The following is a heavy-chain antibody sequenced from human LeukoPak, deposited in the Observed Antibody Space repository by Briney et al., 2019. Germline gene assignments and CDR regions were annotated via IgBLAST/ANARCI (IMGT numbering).Heavy chain of an antibody. D-gene: IGHD2-2*02. J-gene: IGHJ3*02. CDR1: GGSISSSSYY. V-gene: IGHV4-39*07. CDR3: ASPHLNCSSTSCYTVRAFDI. Sequence: PSETLSLTCTVSGGSISSSSYYWGWIRQPPGKGLEWIGSIYYSGSTYYNPSLKSRVTISVDTSKDQFSLKLSSVTAADTAVYYCASPHLNCSSTSCYTVRAFDIWGQGTMVTVSS. CDR2: IYYSGST.